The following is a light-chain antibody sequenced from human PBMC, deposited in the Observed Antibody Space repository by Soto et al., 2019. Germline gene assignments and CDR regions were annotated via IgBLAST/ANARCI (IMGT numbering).Light chain of an antibody. CDR1: QTVENT. Sequence: EIVLTQSPGILSLSPGARATLFWRASQTVENTYLAWYQQKPGQAPRLLIYGASTRATGIPARFSGSGSGTEFTLTISSLQSEDFAVYYCQQYSQWPITFGQGTRLEIK. V-gene: IGKV3-15*01. CDR3: QQYSQWPIT. CDR2: GAS. J-gene: IGKJ5*01.